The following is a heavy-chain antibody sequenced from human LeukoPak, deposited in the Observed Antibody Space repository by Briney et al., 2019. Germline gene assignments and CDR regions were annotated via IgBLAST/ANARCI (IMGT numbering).Heavy chain of an antibody. Sequence: GGSLRLSCAASGFTFSSYSMNWVRQAPGKGLEWVSVIYTGGSTYYADSVKGRFTISRDNSKNTLYLQMNSLRAEDTAVYYCARDIGGQWLAYFDYWGQGTLVTVSS. CDR1: GFTFSSYS. V-gene: IGHV3-53*01. J-gene: IGHJ4*02. CDR2: IYTGGST. CDR3: ARDIGGQWLAYFDY. D-gene: IGHD6-19*01.